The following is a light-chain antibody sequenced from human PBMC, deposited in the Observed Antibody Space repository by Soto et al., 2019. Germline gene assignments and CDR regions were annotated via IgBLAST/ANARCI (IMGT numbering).Light chain of an antibody. V-gene: IGKV1-39*01. Sequence: DIQMTQSPSSLSASVGDRVTITCQASQDISNYLNWYQQKPGKAPKLLIYAASILQTGVPSRFSGSGSGTDFTLTISSLQPEDFATYYCQQSYSSPRTFGLGTKVDNK. CDR1: QDISNY. CDR3: QQSYSSPRT. J-gene: IGKJ1*01. CDR2: AAS.